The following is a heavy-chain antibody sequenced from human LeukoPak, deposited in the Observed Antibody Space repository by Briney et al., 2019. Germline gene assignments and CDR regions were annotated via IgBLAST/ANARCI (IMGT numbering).Heavy chain of an antibody. V-gene: IGHV3-15*01. Sequence: PGGSLRLSCEASGFTFSRYGIHWVRQAPGKGLEWVGRIKSKTDGGTTDYAAPVKGRFTISRDDSKNTLYLQMNSLETEDTAVYYCTTSDYYDSKGDYWGQGTLVTVSS. J-gene: IGHJ4*02. CDR2: IKSKTDGGTT. CDR3: TTSDYYDSKGDY. CDR1: GFTFSRYG. D-gene: IGHD3-22*01.